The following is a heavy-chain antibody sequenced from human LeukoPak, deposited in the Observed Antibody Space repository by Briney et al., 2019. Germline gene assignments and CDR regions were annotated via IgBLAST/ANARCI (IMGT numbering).Heavy chain of an antibody. CDR1: GYTFTSYD. V-gene: IGHV1-2*02. CDR3: ARERQTENWNYES. J-gene: IGHJ4*02. Sequence: GASVKVSCKASGYTFTSYDINWVRQATGQGLEWMGWINPNSGGTNYAQKFQGRVTMTRDTSISTAYMELSRLRSDDTAVYYCARERQTENWNYESWGQGTLVTVSS. D-gene: IGHD1-7*01. CDR2: INPNSGGT.